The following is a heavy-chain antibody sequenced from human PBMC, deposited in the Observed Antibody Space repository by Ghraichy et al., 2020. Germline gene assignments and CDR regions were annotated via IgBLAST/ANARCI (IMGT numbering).Heavy chain of an antibody. Sequence: LSLTCAASGFTVSSNYMSWVRQAPGKGLEWVSVIYSGGSAYYAESVKGRFTISRDNSKNTLYLQMNSLRAEDTAEYYCARDPSSGYYYGVYYYYGMDVWGQGTTVTVSS. CDR2: IYSGGSA. J-gene: IGHJ6*02. V-gene: IGHV3-66*01. D-gene: IGHD3-22*01. CDR1: GFTVSSNY. CDR3: ARDPSSGYYYGVYYYYGMDV.